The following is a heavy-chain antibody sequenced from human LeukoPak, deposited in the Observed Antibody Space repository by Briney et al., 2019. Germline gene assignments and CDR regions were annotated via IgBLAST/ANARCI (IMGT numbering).Heavy chain of an antibody. D-gene: IGHD5-12*01. CDR2: ISGSGGTT. V-gene: IGHV3-23*01. CDR1: GFNFRAYA. CDR3: AKDGVATQHALDI. J-gene: IGHJ3*02. Sequence: GGSVRLSCAASGFNFRAYAMTWVRQAPGKGLDWVSGISGSGGTTYYADSVRGRFTISSDNSKNTVYLQLNNLRAEDTAVYYCAKDGVATQHALDIWGHGTMVTVSS.